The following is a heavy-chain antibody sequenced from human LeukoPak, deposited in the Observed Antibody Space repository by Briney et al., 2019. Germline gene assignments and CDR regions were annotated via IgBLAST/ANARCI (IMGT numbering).Heavy chain of an antibody. V-gene: IGHV3-23*01. Sequence: PGRSLRLSCAASGFSFSAYGMNWVRQAPGKGLEWVSAIGGSGATTYYADSVRGRFTISRDNSKNTMYLQMSSLRAEDTAVYYCARRFYGSGSYFFIDYWGQGSLVTVSS. CDR1: GFSFSAYG. CDR2: IGGSGATT. J-gene: IGHJ4*02. CDR3: ARRFYGSGSYFFIDY. D-gene: IGHD3-10*01.